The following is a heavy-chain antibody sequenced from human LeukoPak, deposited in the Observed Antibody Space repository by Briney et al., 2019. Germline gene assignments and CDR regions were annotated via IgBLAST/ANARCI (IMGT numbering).Heavy chain of an antibody. J-gene: IGHJ4*02. CDR2: IYPGDSDT. CDR3: ARHYRSGNYYDILTGYPY. Sequence: GESLKISCKGSGYSFTSYWIGWVRQMPGKGLEWMGIIYPGDSDTKYSPSFQGQVTISADKSISTAYLQWSSLKASDTAMYYCARHYRSGNYYDILTGYPYWGQGTLVTVSS. D-gene: IGHD3-9*01. CDR1: GYSFTSYW. V-gene: IGHV5-51*01.